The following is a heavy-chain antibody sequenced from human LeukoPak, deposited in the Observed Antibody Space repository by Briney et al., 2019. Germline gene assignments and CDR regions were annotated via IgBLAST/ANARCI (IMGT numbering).Heavy chain of an antibody. J-gene: IGHJ6*03. V-gene: IGHV1-18*01. CDR3: ARDERNYYYYYYMDV. CDR1: GGTFSSYA. D-gene: IGHD5-24*01. Sequence: GASVKVSCKASGGTFSSYAISWVRQAPGQGLEWMGWISAYGGNTNTKYAQKFQGRLTMTTDTSTTTAYMELRSLRSDDTAVYYCARDERNYYYYYYMDVWGTGTTVTISS. CDR2: ISAYGGNT.